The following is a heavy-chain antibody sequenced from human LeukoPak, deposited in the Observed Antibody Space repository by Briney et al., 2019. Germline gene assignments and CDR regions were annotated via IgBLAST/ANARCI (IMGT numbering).Heavy chain of an antibody. CDR3: AKDCTGTYYSASDL. CDR1: GFTFSSYA. D-gene: IGHD2-8*02. Sequence: GGSLRLSCAASGFTFSSYAMSWVRQAPGKGLEWVSGLRSSGDNAFYADSVKGRFTISRDNSKNTLYLQMNSLRAEDTATYYCAKDCTGTYYSASDLWGQGTMVTVSS. J-gene: IGHJ3*01. V-gene: IGHV3-23*01. CDR2: LRSSGDNA.